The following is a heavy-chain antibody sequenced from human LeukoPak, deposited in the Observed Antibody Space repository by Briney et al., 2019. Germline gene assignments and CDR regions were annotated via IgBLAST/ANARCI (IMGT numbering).Heavy chain of an antibody. CDR3: ARDRDWAFDY. V-gene: IGHV3-48*01. D-gene: IGHD2-21*01. CDR1: GFTFSDYT. Sequence: GGSLRLSCAASGFTFSDYTLNWVRQAPGKGLEWLSYISPSRGSIAYADSVKGRFTISSDSARNSVYLQINNLRAEDTAVYYCARDRDWAFDYWGQGILVTVSS. J-gene: IGHJ4*02. CDR2: ISPSRGSI.